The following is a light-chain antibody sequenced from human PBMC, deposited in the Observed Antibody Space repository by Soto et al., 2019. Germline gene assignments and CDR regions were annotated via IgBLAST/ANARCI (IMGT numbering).Light chain of an antibody. CDR2: DAS. CDR3: QQYGDSTGWT. J-gene: IGKJ1*01. Sequence: EIVLTQSPSTLSLSPWERAALSFMASQSVSSYLAWYQQKPGQAPRLLIYDASNRATGIPDRFSGSGSGTDFTLTISRLEPEDFAVYYCQQYGDSTGWTFGQGTKVDIK. CDR1: QSVSSY. V-gene: IGKV3-11*01.